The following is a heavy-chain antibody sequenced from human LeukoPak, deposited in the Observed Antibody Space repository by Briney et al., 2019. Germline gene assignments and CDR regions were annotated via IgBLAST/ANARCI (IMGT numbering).Heavy chain of an antibody. Sequence: GGSLRLSCAASGFTFSSYAMHWVRQAPGKGLEWVAVISYDGSNKYYADSVKGRFTISRDNSKNTLYLQMNSLRAEDTAVYYCATKGTYYYDSSGPFWGQGTLVTVSS. CDR3: ATKGTYYYDSSGPF. V-gene: IGHV3-30-3*01. CDR1: GFTFSSYA. D-gene: IGHD3-22*01. J-gene: IGHJ4*02. CDR2: ISYDGSNK.